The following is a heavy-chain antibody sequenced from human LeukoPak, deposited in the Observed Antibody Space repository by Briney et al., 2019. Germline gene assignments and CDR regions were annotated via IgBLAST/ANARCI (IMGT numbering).Heavy chain of an antibody. CDR3: ARDTYYYGSGSPNENWFDP. CDR1: GYTLTGYY. J-gene: IGHJ5*02. V-gene: IGHV1-2*02. Sequence: AASVKVSCKASGYTLTGYYMHWVRQAPGQGLEWMGWINPNSGGTNYAQKFQGRVTMTRDTSISTAYMELSRLRSDDTAVYYCARDTYYYGSGSPNENWFDPWGQGTLVTVSS. CDR2: INPNSGGT. D-gene: IGHD3-10*01.